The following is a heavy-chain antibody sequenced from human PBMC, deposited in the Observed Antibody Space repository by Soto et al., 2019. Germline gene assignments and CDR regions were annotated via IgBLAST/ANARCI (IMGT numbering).Heavy chain of an antibody. CDR3: ARDNGVLRFLEWPLDY. J-gene: IGHJ4*02. Sequence: SVKVSCKASGGTFSSYAISWVRQAPGQGLEWMGGIIPIFGTANYAQKFQGRVTITADKSTSTAYMELSSLRSEDTAVYYCARDNGVLRFLEWPLDYWGQGTLVTVSS. D-gene: IGHD3-3*01. CDR2: IIPIFGTA. CDR1: GGTFSSYA. V-gene: IGHV1-69*06.